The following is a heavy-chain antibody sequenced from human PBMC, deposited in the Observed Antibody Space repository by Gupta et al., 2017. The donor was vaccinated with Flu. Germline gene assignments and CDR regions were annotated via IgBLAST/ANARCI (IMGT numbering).Heavy chain of an antibody. D-gene: IGHD3-3*01. Sequence: QVQLVQSGAEVKKPGASVKVSCKASGYTFTSYDINWVRQATGQGLEWMGWMNPNSGNTGYAQKFQGRVTMTRNTSISTAYMELSSLRSEDTAVYYCARDGYKGYDFWSGYSYYYYYGMDVWGQGTTVTVSS. V-gene: IGHV1-8*01. J-gene: IGHJ6*02. CDR2: MNPNSGNT. CDR3: ARDGYKGYDFWSGYSYYYYYGMDV. CDR1: GYTFTSYD.